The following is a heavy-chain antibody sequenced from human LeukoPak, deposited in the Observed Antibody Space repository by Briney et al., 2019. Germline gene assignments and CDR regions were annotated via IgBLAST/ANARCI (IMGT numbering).Heavy chain of an antibody. V-gene: IGHV3-23*01. CDR1: GFTFSSYA. Sequence: GGSLRLSCAASGFTFSSYAMSWVRQAPGKGLEWVSAISGSGGSTYYADSVKGRFTISRGNSKNTLYLQMNSLRAEDTAVYYCASEYYYDSSGYFDYWGQGTLVTVSS. CDR3: ASEYYYDSSGYFDY. J-gene: IGHJ4*02. D-gene: IGHD3-22*01. CDR2: ISGSGGST.